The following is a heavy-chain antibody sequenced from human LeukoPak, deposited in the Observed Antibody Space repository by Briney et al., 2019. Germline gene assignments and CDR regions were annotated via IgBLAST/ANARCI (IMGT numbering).Heavy chain of an antibody. V-gene: IGHV3-30*18. Sequence: GRSLRLSCAASRFTFSSYGMHWVRQAPGKGLEWVAVISYDGSNKYYADSVKGRFTISRDNSKNTLYLQMNSLRAEDTAVYYCANDEPYSSSWSGDYYGMDVWGKGTTVTVSS. J-gene: IGHJ6*04. D-gene: IGHD6-13*01. CDR3: ANDEPYSSSWSGDYYGMDV. CDR1: RFTFSSYG. CDR2: ISYDGSNK.